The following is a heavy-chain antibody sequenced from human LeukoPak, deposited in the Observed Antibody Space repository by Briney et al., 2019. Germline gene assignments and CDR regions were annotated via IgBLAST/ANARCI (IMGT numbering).Heavy chain of an antibody. D-gene: IGHD1-26*01. Sequence: GGSLRLSCAASGFTFSNAWMSWVRQAPGKGLEWVSAISGSGGSTYYADSVKGRFTISRDNSKNTLYLQMNSLRAEDTAVYYCSRDPTYYLRYGYFDYWGQGALVTVSS. V-gene: IGHV3-23*01. CDR3: SRDPTYYLRYGYFDY. CDR2: ISGSGGST. J-gene: IGHJ4*02. CDR1: GFTFSNAW.